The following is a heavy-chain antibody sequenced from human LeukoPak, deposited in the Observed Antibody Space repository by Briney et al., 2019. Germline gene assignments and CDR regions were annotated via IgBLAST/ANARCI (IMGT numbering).Heavy chain of an antibody. D-gene: IGHD6-13*01. CDR3: ARHRAAEPTYYFDD. CDR2: IYYSGST. Sequence: PSETLSLTCTVSGGSISSYYWSWIRQPPGKGLEWIGYIYYSGSTNYNPSLKSRVTISVDTSKNQFSLKLSSVTAADTAVYYCARHRAAEPTYYFDDWGQGTLVTVSS. V-gene: IGHV4-59*08. CDR1: GGSISSYY. J-gene: IGHJ4*02.